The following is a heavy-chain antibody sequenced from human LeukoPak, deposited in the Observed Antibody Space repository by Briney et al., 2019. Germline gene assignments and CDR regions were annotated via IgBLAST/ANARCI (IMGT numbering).Heavy chain of an antibody. V-gene: IGHV3-48*01. CDR3: ARDTGIAAAAPDY. J-gene: IGHJ4*02. CDR2: ISSSSSTI. D-gene: IGHD6-13*01. CDR1: GFTFSNYN. Sequence: PGGSLRLSCAASGFTFSNYNMNWVRQAPGKGLEWVSYISSSSSTIYYADSVKGRFTISRDNAKNSLYLQMNSLRAEDTAVYYCARDTGIAAAAPDYWGQGTLVTVSS.